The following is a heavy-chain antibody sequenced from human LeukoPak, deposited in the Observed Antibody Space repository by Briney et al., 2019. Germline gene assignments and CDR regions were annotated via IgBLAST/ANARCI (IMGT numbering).Heavy chain of an antibody. CDR2: IYYSGST. D-gene: IGHD3-10*01. V-gene: IGHV4-39*07. J-gene: IGHJ3*02. CDR1: GGSISSSSYY. CDR3: AKDDRWDYGSGSLAAFDI. Sequence: SETLSLTCTVSGGSISSSSYYWGWIRQPPGKGLEWIGSIYYSGSTNYNPSLKSRVTISVDTSKNQFSLKLSSVTAADTAVYYCAKDDRWDYGSGSLAAFDIWGQGTMVTVSS.